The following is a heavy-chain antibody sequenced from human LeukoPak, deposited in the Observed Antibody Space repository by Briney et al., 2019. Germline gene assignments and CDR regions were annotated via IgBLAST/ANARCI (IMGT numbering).Heavy chain of an antibody. CDR2: TRLRSTWNT. Sequence: SQTLSLTSAISRDTASSKSVTCNLIRQSPSRRLYYMGRTRLRSTWNTFYSLSVQGRITINADTSRNQVSLRLNSVTPEDTALYYCVRDFTWAFDYWGQGTLVTVSS. CDR3: VRDFTWAFDY. D-gene: IGHD7-27*01. CDR1: RDTASSKSVT. J-gene: IGHJ4*02. V-gene: IGHV6-1*01.